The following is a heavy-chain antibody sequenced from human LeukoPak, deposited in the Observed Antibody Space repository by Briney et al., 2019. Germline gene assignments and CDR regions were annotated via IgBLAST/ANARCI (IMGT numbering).Heavy chain of an antibody. D-gene: IGHD5-12*01. J-gene: IGHJ5*02. V-gene: IGHV4-30-4*01. CDR1: GGSISSGDYY. CDR2: IYYSGST. CDR3: ARDTPWIYSGYERENWFDP. Sequence: QTLSLTCTVSGGSISSGDYYWSWIRQPPGKGLKWIGYIYYSGSTYYNPSLKSRVTISVDTSKNQFSLKLSSVTAADTAVYYCARDTPWIYSGYERENWFDPWGQGTLVTISS.